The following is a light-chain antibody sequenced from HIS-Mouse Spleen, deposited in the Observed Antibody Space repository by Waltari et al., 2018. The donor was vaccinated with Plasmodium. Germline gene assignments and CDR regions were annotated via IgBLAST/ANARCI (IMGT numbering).Light chain of an antibody. CDR3: QQYNSYSWT. CDR1: QSISSW. V-gene: IGKV1-5*03. Sequence: IQMTQSPSTLSASVGDRVTITCRASQSISSWLAWYQQKPGKAPKLLIYKASSLESGVPSRFSGSGSGTEFTLTSSSLQPDDVATYYCQQYNSYSWTFGQGTKVEIK. J-gene: IGKJ1*01. CDR2: KAS.